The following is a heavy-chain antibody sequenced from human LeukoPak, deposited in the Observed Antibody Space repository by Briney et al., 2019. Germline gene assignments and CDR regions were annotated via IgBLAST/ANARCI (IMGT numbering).Heavy chain of an antibody. J-gene: IGHJ4*02. V-gene: IGHV3-48*03. D-gene: IGHD1-1*01. CDR3: ARKTFGTVYFDS. CDR2: ISPSGTTI. Sequence: PGGSLSLSCAASGFTFSTYEMNWIRQAPGKGLEWVSYISPSGTTIYYADSVKGRFTISRDNAKNSVYLQMNSLRAEDTAVYYCARKTFGTVYFDSWGQGTLVTVSS. CDR1: GFTFSTYE.